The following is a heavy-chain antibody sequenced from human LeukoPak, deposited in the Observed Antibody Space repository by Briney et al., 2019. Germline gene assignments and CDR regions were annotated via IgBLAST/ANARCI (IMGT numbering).Heavy chain of an antibody. CDR1: GGSISSYY. J-gene: IGHJ4*02. CDR2: IYSSGST. V-gene: IGHV4-59*01. D-gene: IGHD3-10*01. Sequence: SETLSLTCTVSGGSISSYYWSWIRQPPGKGLEWIGYIYSSGSTNYNPSLKSRLTISVDASKNQFSLKLTSVSAADTAVYYCARAYYYGSGSYGLDYWGQGTLVTVSS. CDR3: ARAYYYGSGSYGLDY.